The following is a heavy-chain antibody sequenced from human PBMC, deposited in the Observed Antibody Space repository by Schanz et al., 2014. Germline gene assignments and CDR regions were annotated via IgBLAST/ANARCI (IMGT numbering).Heavy chain of an antibody. V-gene: IGHV3-30*02. CDR2: IRYDGSSK. Sequence: QVQLVESGGGVVQPGGSLRLSCAASGFTFSSYSMHWVRQAPGKGLEWVAFIRYDGSSKYYADSVRGRFTISRDDSKNTLYLQMNSLRPEDTAVYYCAKGQLLSYYFDYWGQGTLVTVSS. CDR3: AKGQLLSYYFDY. J-gene: IGHJ4*02. D-gene: IGHD2-21*01. CDR1: GFTFSSYS.